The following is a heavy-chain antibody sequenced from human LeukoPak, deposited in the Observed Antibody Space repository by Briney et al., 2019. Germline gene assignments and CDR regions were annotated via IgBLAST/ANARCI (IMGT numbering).Heavy chain of an antibody. V-gene: IGHV1-18*01. CDR1: GYTFTSYG. J-gene: IGHJ5*02. CDR2: ISAYNGNT. CDR3: ARDGDSGSYRDNWFDP. D-gene: IGHD1-26*01. Sequence: GASVKVSCKASGYTFTSYGISWVRQAPGQGLEWMGWISAYNGNTNYAQKLQGRVTMTTDTSTSTAYTELRSLRSDDTAVYYCARDGDSGSYRDNWFDPWGQGTLVTVSS.